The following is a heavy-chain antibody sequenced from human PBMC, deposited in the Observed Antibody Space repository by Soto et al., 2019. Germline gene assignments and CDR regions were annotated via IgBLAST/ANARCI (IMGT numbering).Heavy chain of an antibody. CDR2: ISAYNGNT. CDR1: GYTFTSYG. CDR3: AREYDFWSGSTYGMDV. Sequence: ASVKVSCKASGYTFTSYGISWVRQAPGQGLEWMGWISAYNGNTNYAQKLQGRVTMTTDTSTSTAYMELRSLRSDDTAVYYCAREYDFWSGSTYGMDVWGQGTTVTVSS. J-gene: IGHJ6*02. D-gene: IGHD3-3*01. V-gene: IGHV1-18*01.